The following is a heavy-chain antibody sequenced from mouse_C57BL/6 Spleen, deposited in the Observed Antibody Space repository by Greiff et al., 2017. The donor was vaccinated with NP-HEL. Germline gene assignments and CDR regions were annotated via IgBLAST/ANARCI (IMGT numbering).Heavy chain of an antibody. Sequence: EVQVVESGGGLVQPKGSLKLSCAASGFSFNTYAMNWVRQAPGKGLEWVARIRSKSNNYATYYADSVKDRFTISRDDSESMLYLQMNNLKTEDTAMYYCVRGGSSDAMDYWGQGTSVTVSS. J-gene: IGHJ4*01. D-gene: IGHD3-1*01. V-gene: IGHV10-1*01. CDR2: IRSKSNNYAT. CDR1: GFSFNTYA. CDR3: VRGGSSDAMDY.